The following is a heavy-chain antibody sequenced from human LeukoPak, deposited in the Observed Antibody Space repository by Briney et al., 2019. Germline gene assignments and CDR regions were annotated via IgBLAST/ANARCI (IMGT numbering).Heavy chain of an antibody. D-gene: IGHD3-3*01. CDR3: ARDITIFEWSLLDYYYGMDV. J-gene: IGHJ6*02. CDR1: GFTFSSYA. CDR2: ISSSSSYI. V-gene: IGHV3-21*01. Sequence: GGSLRLSCAASGFTFSSYAMHWVRQAPGKGLEWVSSISSSSSYIYYADSVKGRFTISRDNAKNSLYLQMNSLRAEDTAVYYCARDITIFEWSLLDYYYGMDVWGQGTTVTVSS.